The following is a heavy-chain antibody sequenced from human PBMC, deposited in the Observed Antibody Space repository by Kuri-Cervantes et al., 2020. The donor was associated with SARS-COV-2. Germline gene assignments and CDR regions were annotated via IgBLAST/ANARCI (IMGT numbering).Heavy chain of an antibody. CDR1: GGSFSGYY. D-gene: IGHD3/OR15-3a*01. CDR3: ARGLWDDFCTISYMAYYLDI. J-gene: IGHJ6*03. Sequence: SETLSLTCAVYGGSFSGYYWSWIRQPPGKGLEWIGEINHSGSTNYNPSLKSRVTISLDTSKNHFSLKLSSVIAADTAVYYCARGLWDDFCTISYMAYYLDIWGKGTMVTVSS. CDR2: INHSGST. V-gene: IGHV4-34*01.